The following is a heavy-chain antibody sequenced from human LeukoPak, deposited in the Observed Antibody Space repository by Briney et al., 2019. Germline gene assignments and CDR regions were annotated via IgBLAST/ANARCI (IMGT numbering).Heavy chain of an antibody. V-gene: IGHV4-34*01. Sequence: PSETLSLTCAVYGGSFSGYYWCWIRPPPGKGLEWMGELNHSGSPNYNPSLKSRVTISVDTSRNQFSLKLSPVTAADTAVYYCARGNFYIAAAGTRWFDPWGQGTLVTVSS. J-gene: IGHJ5*02. CDR1: GGSFSGYY. D-gene: IGHD6-13*01. CDR3: ARGNFYIAAAGTRWFDP. CDR2: LNHSGSP.